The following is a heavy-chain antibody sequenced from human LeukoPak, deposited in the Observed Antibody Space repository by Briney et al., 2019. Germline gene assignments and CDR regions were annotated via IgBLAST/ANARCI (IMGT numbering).Heavy chain of an antibody. V-gene: IGHV3-7*01. CDR3: ARALRSRCLFDL. Sequence: GGSLRFSCAASGFTFSNYWMSWVRQAPGKGLEWVAYIKQDGSDIRYVDSVKGRFTISRDNVKNSLYLQMNSLRAEDTAVFYCARALRSRCLFDLWGRGTLVTVSS. D-gene: IGHD4-17*01. CDR1: GFTFSNYW. J-gene: IGHJ2*01. CDR2: IKQDGSDI.